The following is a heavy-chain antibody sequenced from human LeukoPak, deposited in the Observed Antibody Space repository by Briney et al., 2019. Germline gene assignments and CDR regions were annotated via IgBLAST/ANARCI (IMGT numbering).Heavy chain of an antibody. V-gene: IGHV1-2*02. D-gene: IGHD6-19*01. J-gene: IGHJ3*02. CDR2: INPNSGGT. Sequence: ASVKVSCKASGYTFTGYYMHWVRQAPGQGLEWMGWINPNSGGTNYAQKFQGRVTMTRDTSISTAYMELSRLRSDDTAVYYCARGYSSGWHTLQYAFDIWGQGTMVIVSS. CDR3: ARGYSSGWHTLQYAFDI. CDR1: GYTFTGYY.